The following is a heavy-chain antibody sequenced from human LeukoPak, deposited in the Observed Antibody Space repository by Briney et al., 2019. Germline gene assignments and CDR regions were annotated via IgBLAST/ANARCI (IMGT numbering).Heavy chain of an antibody. CDR3: ARGSLNGDYVVY. CDR1: GYTFTSYD. V-gene: IGHV1-8*01. D-gene: IGHD4-17*01. Sequence: ASVKVSCKASGYTFTSYDINWVRQATGQGLEWMGWMNPNSGNTGYAQKFQGRVTMTRNTSISTAYMGLSSLRSEDTAVYYCARGSLNGDYVVYWGQGTLVTVSS. CDR2: MNPNSGNT. J-gene: IGHJ4*02.